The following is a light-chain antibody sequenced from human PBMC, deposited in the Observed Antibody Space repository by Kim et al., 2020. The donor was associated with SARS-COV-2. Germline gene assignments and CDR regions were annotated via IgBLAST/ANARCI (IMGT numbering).Light chain of an antibody. CDR2: QDS. J-gene: IGLJ2*01. V-gene: IGLV3-1*01. Sequence: ELTQPPSVSVSPGQTASITCSGDKLGDKYACWYQQKPGQSPVLVIYQDSKRPSGIPERFSGSNSGNTATLTISGTQAMDEADYYCQAWDSSLVVFGGGTQLTVL. CDR1: KLGDKY. CDR3: QAWDSSLVV.